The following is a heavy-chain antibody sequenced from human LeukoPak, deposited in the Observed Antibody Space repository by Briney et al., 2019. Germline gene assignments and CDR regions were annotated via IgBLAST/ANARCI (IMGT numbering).Heavy chain of an antibody. V-gene: IGHV1-24*01. CDR1: GYTLTELS. J-gene: IGHJ1*01. Sequence: GASVKVSCKASGYTLTELSMHWVRQAPGKGLEWMGGFDPEDGETIYAQKFQGRVTMTEDTSTDTAYMELSSLRSEDTAVYYCATAREVVPAAIPLYFQHWGQGTLVTVSS. CDR2: FDPEDGET. D-gene: IGHD2-2*01. CDR3: ATAREVVPAAIPLYFQH.